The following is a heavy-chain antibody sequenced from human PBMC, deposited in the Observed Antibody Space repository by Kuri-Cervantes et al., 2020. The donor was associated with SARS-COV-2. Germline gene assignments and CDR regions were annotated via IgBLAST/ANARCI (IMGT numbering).Heavy chain of an antibody. V-gene: IGHV1-2*02. D-gene: IGHD1-26*01. J-gene: IGHJ4*02. CDR1: GYTFTGYY. CDR2: INPNSGGT. CDR3: AREDFSLLGAPHGLDY. Sequence: ASVKVSCKASGYTFTGYYMHWVRQAPGQGLEWMGWINPNSGGTNYAQKFHGRVTLARETSIRTAYMEVTSLTYDDTAVYYCAREDFSLLGAPHGLDYWGQGTLVTVSS.